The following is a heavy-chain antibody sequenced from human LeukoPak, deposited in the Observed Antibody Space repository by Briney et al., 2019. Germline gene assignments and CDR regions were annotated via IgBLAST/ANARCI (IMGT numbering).Heavy chain of an antibody. V-gene: IGHV6-1*01. D-gene: IGHD1-26*01. CDR1: GDSVSNNVAV. Sequence: KPSQTLSLTCVISGDSVSNNVAVWNWIRQSPSRGLEWLGRTYYRSKWHNHYAVSMGSRITISPDTSKNQFYLQLDSVTPEDTAVYYCARDAVGASLFEYWGQGTLVTVSS. J-gene: IGHJ4*02. CDR2: TYYRSKWHN. CDR3: ARDAVGASLFEY.